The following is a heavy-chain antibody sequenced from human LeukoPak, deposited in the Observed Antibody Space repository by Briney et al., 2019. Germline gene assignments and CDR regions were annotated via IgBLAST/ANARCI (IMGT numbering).Heavy chain of an antibody. V-gene: IGHV3-23*01. CDR1: GFTVRNNY. J-gene: IGHJ4*02. CDR2: ISGSGGNT. D-gene: IGHD3-9*01. Sequence: PGGSLRLSCAASGFTVRNNYMSWVRQAPGKGLEWVSAISGSGGNTYYADSVKGRFTISRDNSKNTLFLQMNSLRAEDTAIYYCAKPPGLRYFDWLFSDYWGQGTLVTVSS. CDR3: AKPPGLRYFDWLFSDY.